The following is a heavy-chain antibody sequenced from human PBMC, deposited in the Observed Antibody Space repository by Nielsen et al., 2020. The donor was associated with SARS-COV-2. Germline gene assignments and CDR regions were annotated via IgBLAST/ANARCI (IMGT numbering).Heavy chain of an antibody. Sequence: GESLKISCAASGFTFSSYAMHWVRQAPGKGLEWVAVISYDGSNKYYADSVKVRFTISRDNSKNTLYLQMNSLRAEDTAVYYCAREGYSSSWTRYYYYMYVWGKGTTVTVSS. CDR1: GFTFSSYA. J-gene: IGHJ6*03. CDR2: ISYDGSNK. V-gene: IGHV3-30-3*01. D-gene: IGHD6-13*01. CDR3: AREGYSSSWTRYYYYMYV.